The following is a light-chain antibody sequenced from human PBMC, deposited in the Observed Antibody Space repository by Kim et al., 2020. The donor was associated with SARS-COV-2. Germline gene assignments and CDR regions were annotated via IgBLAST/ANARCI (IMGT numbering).Light chain of an antibody. CDR2: YDS. J-gene: IGLJ1*01. CDR1: NIGSKN. Sequence: SYELTQPPSVSVAPGRTARITCGGNNIGSKNVYWYQQRPGQAPVLVIYYDSDRPSGIPERFSGSNSGNTATLTISRVEAGDEADYYCQVWDRSSDHYVFGTGTRSPS. CDR3: QVWDRSSDHYV. V-gene: IGLV3-21*04.